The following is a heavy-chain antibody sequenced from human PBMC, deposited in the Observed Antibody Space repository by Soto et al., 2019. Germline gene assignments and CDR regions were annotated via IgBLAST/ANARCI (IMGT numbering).Heavy chain of an antibody. V-gene: IGHV3-30*18. CDR2: ISYDGSNK. CDR3: AKDRGYSSGWFAY. D-gene: IGHD6-19*01. J-gene: IGHJ4*02. CDR1: GFTFSSYG. Sequence: QVQLVESGGGVVQPGRSLRLSCAASGFTFSSYGMHWVRQAPGKGLEWVAVISYDGSNKYYADSVKGRFTISRDNSKNTLYLQMNSLRAEDTAVSYCAKDRGYSSGWFAYWGQGTLVTVSS.